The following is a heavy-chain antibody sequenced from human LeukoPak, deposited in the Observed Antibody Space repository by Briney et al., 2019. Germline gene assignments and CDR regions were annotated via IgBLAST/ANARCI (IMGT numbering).Heavy chain of an antibody. J-gene: IGHJ4*02. Sequence: GGSLRLSCTASGFTFSSYSMNWVRQAPGKGLEWVSYISISGSIIEYADSVKGRFTMSRDNGKNSMYLQMNSLGAEDTAVYYCARDSGSHYDSLDSWGQGTLVTVSS. CDR2: ISISGSII. D-gene: IGHD3-22*01. CDR3: ARDSGSHYDSLDS. CDR1: GFTFSSYS. V-gene: IGHV3-48*01.